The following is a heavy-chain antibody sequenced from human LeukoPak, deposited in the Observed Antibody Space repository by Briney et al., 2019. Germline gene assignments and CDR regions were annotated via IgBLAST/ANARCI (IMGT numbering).Heavy chain of an antibody. CDR3: AREMYYDFWSGHGYFDL. D-gene: IGHD3-3*01. Sequence: PSETLSLTCTVSGGSISSGGYYWSWIRQPPGKGLEWIGYIYHSGSTYYNPSLKSRVTISVDRSKNQFSLKLSSVTAADTAVYYCAREMYYDFWSGHGYFDLWGRGTLVTVSS. CDR1: GGSISSGGYY. CDR2: IYHSGST. J-gene: IGHJ2*01. V-gene: IGHV4-30-2*01.